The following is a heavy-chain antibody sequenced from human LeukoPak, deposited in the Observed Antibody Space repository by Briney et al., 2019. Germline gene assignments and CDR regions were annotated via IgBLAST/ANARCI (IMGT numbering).Heavy chain of an antibody. D-gene: IGHD3-22*01. CDR1: GHTFTSYD. Sequence: ASVKVSCKASGHTFTSYDINWVRQATGQGLEWMGWMNPNSGNTGYAQKFQGRVTMTRNTSISTAYMELSSLRSEDTAVYYCATSFIETLWFNYYDSSGYLDYWGQGTLVTVSS. CDR2: MNPNSGNT. J-gene: IGHJ4*02. V-gene: IGHV1-8*01. CDR3: ATSFIETLWFNYYDSSGYLDY.